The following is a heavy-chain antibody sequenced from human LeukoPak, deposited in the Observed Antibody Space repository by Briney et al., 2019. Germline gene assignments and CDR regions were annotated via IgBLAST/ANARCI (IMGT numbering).Heavy chain of an antibody. CDR2: INLNSGGT. CDR3: ARDREGLMDV. V-gene: IGHV1-2*02. CDR1: GYIFSGYY. Sequence: GASVKVSCKASGYIFSGYYMHWVRQAPGQGLGWMGWINLNSGGTNYAQKFQGRATMTRDTSISTAYLELSRLRSDDTAVYYCARDREGLMDVWGKGTTVTVSS. J-gene: IGHJ6*03.